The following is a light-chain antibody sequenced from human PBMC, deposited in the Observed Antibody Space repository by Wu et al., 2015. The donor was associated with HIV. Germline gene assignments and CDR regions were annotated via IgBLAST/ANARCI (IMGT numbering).Light chain of an antibody. Sequence: DIQMTQSPSSLSASVGDRVTITCRASQSISSYLNWYQQKPGKAPKLLIYAASSLQSGVPSRFSGSGSGTDFTLTISSLQPEDFATYYCQQSYSTPXTFGLGPSWISN. CDR3: QQSYSTPXT. CDR1: QSISSY. CDR2: AAS. J-gene: IGKJ3*01. V-gene: IGKV1-39*01.